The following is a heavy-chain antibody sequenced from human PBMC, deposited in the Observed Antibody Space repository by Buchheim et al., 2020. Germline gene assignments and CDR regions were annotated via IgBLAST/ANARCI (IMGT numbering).Heavy chain of an antibody. CDR1: GDSISTSSSY. D-gene: IGHD4-17*01. CDR2: IYSNENT. CDR3: ARATGSSYFNAMDV. V-gene: IGHV4-61*02. Sequence: QVQLQESGPGLVKPSQTLSLTCTVSGDSISTSSSYWSWIRQPAGQGLEWIVRIYSNENTNYNPSLKSRVTISLDTSKNQFVVELSSVTAADTAIYYEARATGSSYFNAMDVWGQETT. J-gene: IGHJ6*02.